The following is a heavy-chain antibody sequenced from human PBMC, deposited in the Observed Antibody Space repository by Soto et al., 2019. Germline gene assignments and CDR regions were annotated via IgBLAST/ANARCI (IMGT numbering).Heavy chain of an antibody. J-gene: IGHJ3*02. CDR2: IYTSGST. Sequence: KTSETLSLTCTVSGGSISSYYWSWIRQPAGKGLEWIGRIYTSGSTNYNPSLKSRVTMSVDTSKNQFSLKLSSVTAADTAVYYCARDLLDYDSSDLDAFDIWGQGTMVTVSS. D-gene: IGHD3-22*01. CDR3: ARDLLDYDSSDLDAFDI. CDR1: GGSISSYY. V-gene: IGHV4-4*07.